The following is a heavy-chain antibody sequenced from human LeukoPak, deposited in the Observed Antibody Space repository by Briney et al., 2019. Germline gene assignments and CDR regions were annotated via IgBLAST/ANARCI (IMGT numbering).Heavy chain of an antibody. V-gene: IGHV3-23*01. CDR3: AKQYSSSWYYYYYMDV. D-gene: IGHD6-13*01. CDR1: GFTFSSYD. CDR2: ISGSGGST. Sequence: GGSLRLSCAASGFTFSSYDMSWVRQAPGKGLEWVSAISGSGGSTYYADSVKGRFTISRDNSKNTLYLQMNSLRAEDTAVYYCAKQYSSSWYYYYYMDVWGKGTTVTISS. J-gene: IGHJ6*03.